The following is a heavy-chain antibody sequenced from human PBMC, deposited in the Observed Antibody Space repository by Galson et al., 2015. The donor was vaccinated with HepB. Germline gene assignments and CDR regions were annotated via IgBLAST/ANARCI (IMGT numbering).Heavy chain of an antibody. J-gene: IGHJ4*02. D-gene: IGHD4-17*01. V-gene: IGHV1-24*01. CDR3: AADPHRTKVTTMLF. CDR1: GHTLTELS. CDR2: YAPEDGET. Sequence: SVKVSCKVSGHTLTELSVHWVRLIPGKGLEWMGGYAPEDGETIYAQKFQGRFTMTEDTSTAYMHLNNLGSDDTAVYYCAADPHRTKVTTMLFWGQGTLVAVSS.